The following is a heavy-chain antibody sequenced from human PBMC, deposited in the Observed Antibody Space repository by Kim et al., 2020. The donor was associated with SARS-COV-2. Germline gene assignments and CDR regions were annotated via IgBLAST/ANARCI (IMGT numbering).Heavy chain of an antibody. CDR3: ARHFPAKELQTPAFDY. D-gene: IGHD1-26*01. CDR1: GGSISSSSYY. J-gene: IGHJ4*02. V-gene: IGHV4-39*01. Sequence: SQTLSLTCTVSGGSISSSSYYWGWIRQPPVKGLEWIGSIYYSGSTYYNPSLKSRVTISVDTSKNQFSLKLSSVTAADTAVYYCARHFPAKELQTPAFDYWGQGTLVTVSS. CDR2: IYYSGST.